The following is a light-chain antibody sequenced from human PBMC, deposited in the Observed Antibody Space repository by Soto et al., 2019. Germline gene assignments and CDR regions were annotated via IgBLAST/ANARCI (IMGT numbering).Light chain of an antibody. Sequence: QCVLTRPRSVSGAPGQAVTISCTGTSSDVGGYNYVSWYQQHPGKAPKLMIYDVSKRPSGVPDRFSGSKSGNTASLTISGLQAEDEADYYCCSYAGSYTYVFGTGTKVTVL. CDR2: DVS. CDR1: SSDVGGYNY. J-gene: IGLJ1*01. CDR3: CSYAGSYTYV. V-gene: IGLV2-11*01.